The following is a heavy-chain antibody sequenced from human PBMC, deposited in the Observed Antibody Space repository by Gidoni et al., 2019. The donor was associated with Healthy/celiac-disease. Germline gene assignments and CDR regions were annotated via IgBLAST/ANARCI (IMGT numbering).Heavy chain of an antibody. CDR3: ARVLVDTAMDRTWYYYGMDV. CDR2: ISSNGGST. J-gene: IGHJ6*02. V-gene: IGHV3-64*01. Sequence: VSAISSNGGSTYYANSVKGRFTISRDNSKNTLYLQMGSLRAEDMAVYYCARVLVDTAMDRTWYYYGMDVWGQGTTVTVSS. D-gene: IGHD5-18*01.